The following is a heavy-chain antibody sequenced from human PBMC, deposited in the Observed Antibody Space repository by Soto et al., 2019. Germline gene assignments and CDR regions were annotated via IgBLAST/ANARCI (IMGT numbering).Heavy chain of an antibody. J-gene: IGHJ4*02. D-gene: IGHD2-8*02. CDR2: INHSGST. CDR1: GGSFSGYD. V-gene: IGHV4-34*01. CDR3: ARDKITGLFDY. Sequence: QVQLQQWGAGLLKPSETLSLTCAVYGGSFSGYDWTWIRQPPGTGLEWIGEINHSGSTNYNPSLKRRVTISVDTSKKQFSLKRTSVTAADTAVYYCARDKITGLFDYWGQGTLVTVSS.